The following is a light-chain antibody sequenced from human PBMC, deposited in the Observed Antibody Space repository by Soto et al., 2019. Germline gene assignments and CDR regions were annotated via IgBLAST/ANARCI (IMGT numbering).Light chain of an antibody. CDR2: AAS. CDR3: QQSYTPYT. J-gene: IGKJ2*01. V-gene: IGKV1-39*01. Sequence: DNKMSQSPSSVSASVGDRVTITCRASQSISSYLNWYQQKPGKAPKLLIYAASSLQSGVPSRLSGSGSGTDFTLTNSSLQPEDFATYYCQQSYTPYTFGQGTKLEIK. CDR1: QSISSY.